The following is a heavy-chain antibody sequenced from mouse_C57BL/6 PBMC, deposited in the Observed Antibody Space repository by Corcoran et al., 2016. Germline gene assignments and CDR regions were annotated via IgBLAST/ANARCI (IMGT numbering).Heavy chain of an antibody. CDR3: ARYGYDYAMDY. J-gene: IGHJ4*01. Sequence: QIQLVQSGPALKKPGETVKISCKASGYTFTTYGMSWVKQAPGKGLKWMGWINTYSGVPTYADDFKGRFAFSLETSASTTYLQINNLKNEDTATYFCARYGYDYAMDYWGQGTSVTVSS. CDR2: INTYSGVP. CDR1: GYTFTTYG. D-gene: IGHD2-2*01. V-gene: IGHV9-3*01.